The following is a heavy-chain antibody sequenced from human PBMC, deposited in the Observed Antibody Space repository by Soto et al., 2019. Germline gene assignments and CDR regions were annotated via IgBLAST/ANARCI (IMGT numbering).Heavy chain of an antibody. V-gene: IGHV1-18*01. CDR3: ARDLNRALTDY. CDR2: ISAYNGNT. J-gene: IGHJ4*02. CDR1: GYTFTSYA. Sequence: QVQLVQSGAEVKKPGASVKVSCKASGYTFTSYAITWVRQAPGQGLEWMGWISAYNGNTNSAQKLQGRVTMTTDTSTSTANMELRSLRSDDTAVYYCARDLNRALTDYWGQGTLVTVSS. D-gene: IGHD3-9*01.